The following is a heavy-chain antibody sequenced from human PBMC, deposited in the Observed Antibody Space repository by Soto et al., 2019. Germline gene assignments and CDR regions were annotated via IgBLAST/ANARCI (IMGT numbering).Heavy chain of an antibody. D-gene: IGHD6-19*01. Sequence: SLRLSCAAAGFNFDSYAMSLIRQAPGKGLEWISAFSGGGGTTYYVDSVKGRFTISRDNSKNMLFLQMDSLRAEDTALYYCARGGSVSGLYYFDFWGQGALVTVSS. CDR2: FSGGGGTT. CDR1: GFNFDSYA. J-gene: IGHJ4*02. V-gene: IGHV3-23*01. CDR3: ARGGSVSGLYYFDF.